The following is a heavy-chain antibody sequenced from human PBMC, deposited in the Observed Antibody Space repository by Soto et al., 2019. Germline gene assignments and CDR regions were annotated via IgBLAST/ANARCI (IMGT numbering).Heavy chain of an antibody. CDR1: GGSISSYY. V-gene: IGHV4-59*01. D-gene: IGHD4-4*01. Sequence: PPETLSLTCTVSGGSISSYYWSWIRQPPGKGLEWIGYIYYSGSTNYNPSLKSRVTISVDTSKNQFSLKLSSVTAADTAVYYCARESDDYSNYLDYWGQGTLVTVSS. CDR2: IYYSGST. J-gene: IGHJ4*02. CDR3: ARESDDYSNYLDY.